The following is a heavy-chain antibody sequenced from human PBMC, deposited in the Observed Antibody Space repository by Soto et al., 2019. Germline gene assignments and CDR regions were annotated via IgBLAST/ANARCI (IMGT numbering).Heavy chain of an antibody. CDR1: GFTFSDYY. V-gene: IGHV3-11*01. D-gene: IGHD6-13*01. J-gene: IGHJ6*03. CDR3: ARDPYSGTATYLYYYYYYMDV. Sequence: QVQLVESGGGLVKPGGSLRLSCAASGFTFSDYYMSWIRQAPGKGLEWVSYISSSGSTIYYADSVKGRFTISRDNAKNSLYLQMNSLRAEDTAVYYCARDPYSGTATYLYYYYYYMDVWGKGTTVTVSS. CDR2: ISSSGSTI.